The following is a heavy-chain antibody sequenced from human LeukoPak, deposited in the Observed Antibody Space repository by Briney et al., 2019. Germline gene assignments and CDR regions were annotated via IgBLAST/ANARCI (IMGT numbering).Heavy chain of an antibody. CDR1: GFTFDDYG. D-gene: IGHD3-22*01. V-gene: IGHV3-20*04. CDR2: INWNGGST. Sequence: GGSLRLSCAASGFTFDDYGMSWVRQAPGKGLEWVSGINWNGGSTGYADSVKGRFTISRDNAKNSLFLQMNSLRAEDTAVYYCVRASYYYDTSGSPRGWFDPWGQGTLVTVSS. CDR3: VRASYYYDTSGSPRGWFDP. J-gene: IGHJ5*02.